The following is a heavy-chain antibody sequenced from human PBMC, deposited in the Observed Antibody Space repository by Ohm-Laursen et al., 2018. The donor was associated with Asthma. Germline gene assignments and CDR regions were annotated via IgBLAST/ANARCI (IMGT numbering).Heavy chain of an antibody. CDR1: GFIFSDYD. CDR2: LSYDGHNK. CDR3: VRGSWYGSTSDAY. D-gene: IGHD6-19*01. Sequence: SLRLSCAAPGFIFSDYDMHWVRQVPGKGLEWLAILSYDGHNKHYAESLRGRFFISGDSSENTVELQMNSLRGEDTAVYYCVRGSWYGSTSDAYWGQGTLVTVSS. V-gene: IGHV3-30*03. J-gene: IGHJ4*02.